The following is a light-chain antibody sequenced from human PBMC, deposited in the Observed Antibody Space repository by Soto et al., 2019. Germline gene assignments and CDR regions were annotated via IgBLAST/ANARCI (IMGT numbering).Light chain of an antibody. Sequence: EIVLTQSPATLSSSPGERATLSCRASQSLSGTLAWFQQKPGQPPRLLIYGASNRATGIPARFTASGSGTDFTLTISSLEPEDFAVYYCQQRTLWPRTFGQGTKVEIK. CDR3: QQRTLWPRT. V-gene: IGKV3-11*01. CDR1: QSLSGT. CDR2: GAS. J-gene: IGKJ1*01.